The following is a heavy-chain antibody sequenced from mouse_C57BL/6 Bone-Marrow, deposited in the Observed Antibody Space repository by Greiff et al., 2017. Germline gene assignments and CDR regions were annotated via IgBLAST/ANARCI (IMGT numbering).Heavy chain of an antibody. J-gene: IGHJ3*01. D-gene: IGHD2-4*01. V-gene: IGHV14-3*01. CDR2: IDPANGNT. CDR3: ASNGSYDCAGGFDY. CDR1: GFNFNNTY. Sequence: VHVKQSVAELVRPGASVKISCTASGFNFNNTYMHWVKQRPEQGLEWIGRIDPANGNTNYTRKFQGKATMTADTSSNTAYMQLSRLTSEDTAISYCASNGSYDCAGGFDYWGQGTLVTVSA.